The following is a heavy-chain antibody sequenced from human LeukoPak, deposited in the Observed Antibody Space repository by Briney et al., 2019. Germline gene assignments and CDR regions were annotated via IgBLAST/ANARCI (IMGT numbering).Heavy chain of an antibody. J-gene: IGHJ4*02. CDR2: VDGGGGGT. Sequence: PGGSLRLSCAASGFTLSSYAMTWVRQAPGRGLEWVSSVDGGGGGTYYADSVKGRFTISRDNSKDTLYLQMNGLRDEDTAVYYCAKHRFESGGYHSTDWGQGTLVTVSS. D-gene: IGHD3-22*01. CDR3: AKHRFESGGYHSTD. CDR1: GFTLSSYA. V-gene: IGHV3-23*01.